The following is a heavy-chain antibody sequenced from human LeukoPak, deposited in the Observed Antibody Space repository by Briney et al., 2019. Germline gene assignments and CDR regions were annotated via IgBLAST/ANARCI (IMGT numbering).Heavy chain of an antibody. CDR3: AVVNDSSGYYFDAFDI. V-gene: IGHV1-2*04. CDR2: INPNSGGT. CDR1: GYTFTRYG. J-gene: IGHJ3*02. D-gene: IGHD3-22*01. Sequence: ASVKVSCKASGYTFTRYGISWVRQAPGQGLEWMGWINPNSGGTNYAQKFQGWVTMTRDTSISTAYMELSRLRSDDTAVYYCAVVNDSSGYYFDAFDIWGQGTMVTVSS.